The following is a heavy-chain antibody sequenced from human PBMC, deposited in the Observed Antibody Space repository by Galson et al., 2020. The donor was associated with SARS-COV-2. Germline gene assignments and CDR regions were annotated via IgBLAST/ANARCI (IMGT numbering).Heavy chain of an antibody. J-gene: IGHJ5*02. Sequence: SETLSLTCTVSGGYIRSSSGYFWGWVRQAPEKGLEWIATNNYIGTTYYNTSLESRVSISEDRSRNQFSLKGNDVTAAETAIFYCGRLGHEWGGAQFDPWGQGTLVIVSS. CDR3: GRLGHEWGGAQFDP. D-gene: IGHD1-26*01. CDR2: NNYIGTT. V-gene: IGHV4-39*01. CDR1: GGYIRSSSGYF.